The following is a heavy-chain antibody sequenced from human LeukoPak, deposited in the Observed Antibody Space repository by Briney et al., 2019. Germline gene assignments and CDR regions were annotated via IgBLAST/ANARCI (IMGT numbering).Heavy chain of an antibody. CDR3: ARDFGDGYGYSFFVS. J-gene: IGHJ4*01. D-gene: IGHD2-15*01. CDR1: GFTLSSHS. V-gene: IGHV3-21*01. Sequence: GGSLRLSCVVSGFTLSSHSIMCIRQAPGMGLEWVSSISGRSTYMYYADSVKGRFTISRDNAKNSLYLQMNSLRAEDTAVYYCARDFGDGYGYSFFVSCGHGTLVTVSS. CDR2: ISGRSTYM.